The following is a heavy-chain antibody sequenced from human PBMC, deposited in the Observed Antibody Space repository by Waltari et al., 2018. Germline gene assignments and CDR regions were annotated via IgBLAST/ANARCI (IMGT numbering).Heavy chain of an antibody. J-gene: IGHJ3*02. CDR1: VGSISSSSYY. CDR3: ARQVYYDSSGLDAFDI. Sequence: QLQLQESGPGLVKPSETLSLTGTVSVGSISSSSYYWGWIRQPPGKGLEWIGSIYYRGSTYNNPSLKRRVTISVDTSKNQFSLKLSSVTAADTAVYYGARQVYYDSSGLDAFDIWGQGTMVTVSS. V-gene: IGHV4-39*01. D-gene: IGHD3-22*01. CDR2: IYYRGST.